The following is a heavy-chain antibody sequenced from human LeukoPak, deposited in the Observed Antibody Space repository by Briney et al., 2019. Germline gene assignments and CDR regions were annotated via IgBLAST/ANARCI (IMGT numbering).Heavy chain of an antibody. Sequence: SETLSLTCTVSGGSISSDVYYWSWIRQHPGKGLEWIGYIYYSGSTYYNPSLKSRVTISVDTSKNQFSLKLSSVTAADTAVYYCARNTAPGWDFDYWGQGTLVTVSS. CDR2: IYYSGST. CDR3: ARNTAPGWDFDY. CDR1: GGSISSDVYY. D-gene: IGHD5-18*01. V-gene: IGHV4-31*03. J-gene: IGHJ4*02.